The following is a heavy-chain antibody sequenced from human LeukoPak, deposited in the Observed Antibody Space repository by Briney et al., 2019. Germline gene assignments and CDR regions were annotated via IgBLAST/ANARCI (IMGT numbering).Heavy chain of an antibody. CDR2: IIPIFGTA. D-gene: IGHD1-7*01. Sequence: ASVKVSCKASGGTFSSYAISWVRQAPGQGLEWMGGIIPIFGTANYAQKFQGRVTITADESTITAYMELSSLRSEDTAVYYCARGGYNWNLGAFDIWGQGTMVTVSS. J-gene: IGHJ3*02. CDR1: GGTFSSYA. CDR3: ARGGYNWNLGAFDI. V-gene: IGHV1-69*13.